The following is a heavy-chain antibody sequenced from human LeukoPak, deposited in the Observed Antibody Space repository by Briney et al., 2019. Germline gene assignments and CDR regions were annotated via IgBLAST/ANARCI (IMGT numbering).Heavy chain of an antibody. CDR3: ARGGIAALWVDYMDV. Sequence: GRSLRLSCVASGFTFSSHVIHWVRQAPDKGLEWVAMISYDGSRPYHADSVKGRFTISRDNAKNTLYLQMNSLRAEDTAVYYCARGGIAALWVDYMDVWGKGTTVTVSS. CDR1: GFTFSSHV. CDR2: ISYDGSRP. J-gene: IGHJ6*03. D-gene: IGHD6-6*01. V-gene: IGHV3-30-3*01.